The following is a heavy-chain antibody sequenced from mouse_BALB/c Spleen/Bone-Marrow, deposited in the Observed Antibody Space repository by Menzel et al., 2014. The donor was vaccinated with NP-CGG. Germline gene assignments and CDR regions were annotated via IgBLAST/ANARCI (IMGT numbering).Heavy chain of an antibody. CDR1: GFDFSRYW. V-gene: IGHV4-2*02. J-gene: IGHJ4*01. D-gene: IGHD2-3*01. CDR2: INPGSSTI. Sequence: EVQLVESGGGLVQPGGSLYLSCAASGFDFSRYWMNWARQAPGKGQEWIGEINPGSSTINYTPSLKDKFIISRDNAKNTRYLQMSKVRSEDTALYYCARLAGWGAMDYWGQGTSVTVSS. CDR3: ARLAGWGAMDY.